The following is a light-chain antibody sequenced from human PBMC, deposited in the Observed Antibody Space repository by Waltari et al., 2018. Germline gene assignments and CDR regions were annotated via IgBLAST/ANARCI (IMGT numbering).Light chain of an antibody. V-gene: IGKV3-20*01. Sequence: EIVLTQSPGTLSFSPGDRATLSCRASQYVSGSYLAWYQQKPGQAPRLLIYGASSRATGIPDRFRGSGSGTDFTVTISRLEPEDFAVYYCHQYGTAPRTFGQGTKVEIK. CDR3: HQYGTAPRT. CDR1: QYVSGSY. CDR2: GAS. J-gene: IGKJ1*01.